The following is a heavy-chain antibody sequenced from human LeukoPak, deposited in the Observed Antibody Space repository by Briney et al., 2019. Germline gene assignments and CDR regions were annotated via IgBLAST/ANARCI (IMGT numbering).Heavy chain of an antibody. J-gene: IGHJ4*02. V-gene: IGHV1-2*06. D-gene: IGHD4-17*01. CDR3: ARGPVRTTVDY. CDR2: INPNSGDT. CDR1: GYTFTGYY. Sequence: ASVKVSCKASGYTFTGYYVHWVRQAPGQGLEWMGRINPNSGDTNYAQKFQGRVTMTRDTSISTAYMELSSLRSEDTAVYYCARGPVRTTVDYWGQGTLVTVSS.